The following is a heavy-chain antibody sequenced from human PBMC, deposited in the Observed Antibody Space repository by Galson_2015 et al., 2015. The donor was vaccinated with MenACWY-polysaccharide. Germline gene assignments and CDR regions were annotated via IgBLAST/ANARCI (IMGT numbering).Heavy chain of an antibody. D-gene: IGHD2-15*01. CDR2: ISAYNGNT. V-gene: IGHV1-18*01. J-gene: IGHJ4*02. CDR1: GYTFATYA. Sequence: SVKVSCKASGYTFATYAMHWVRQAPGQGLEWMGWISAYNGNTDYAQKLQGRVTMTTDTSTSTAYMELRSLRSDETAVYYCARVGQYCSGDSCFDYWGQGTLVTVSS. CDR3: ARVGQYCSGDSCFDY.